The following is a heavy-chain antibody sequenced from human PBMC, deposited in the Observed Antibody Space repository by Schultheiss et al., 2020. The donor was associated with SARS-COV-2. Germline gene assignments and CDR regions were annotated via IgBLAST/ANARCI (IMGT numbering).Heavy chain of an antibody. CDR2: IYYSGST. V-gene: IGHV4-61*01. Sequence: SETLSLTCTVSGGSISSGSYYWSWIRQPPGKGLEWIGYIYYSGSTYYNPSLKSRVTISVDTSKNQFSLRLNSVTAADTAVYYCARSGYSYGYFVYAFDIWGQGTMVTVSS. CDR3: ARSGYSYGYFVYAFDI. D-gene: IGHD5-18*01. CDR1: GGSISSGSYY. J-gene: IGHJ3*02.